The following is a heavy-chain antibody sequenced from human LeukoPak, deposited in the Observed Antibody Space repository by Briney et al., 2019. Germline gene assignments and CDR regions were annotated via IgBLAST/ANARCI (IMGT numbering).Heavy chain of an antibody. J-gene: IGHJ4*02. CDR2: ISDSSSYT. CDR3: ASTLHYYDSSGYRY. D-gene: IGHD3-22*01. V-gene: IGHV3-11*03. Sequence: GGSLRLSCAASGFTFSDYYMSWIRQAPGKGLEWVSYISDSSSYTDYADSVKGRFTISRDNSKNSLYLQMNSLRAEDTAVYYCASTLHYYDSSGYRYWGQGTLVTVSS. CDR1: GFTFSDYY.